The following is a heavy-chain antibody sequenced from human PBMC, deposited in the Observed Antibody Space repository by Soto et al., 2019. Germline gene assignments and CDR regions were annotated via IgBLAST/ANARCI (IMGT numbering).Heavy chain of an antibody. D-gene: IGHD1-26*01. Sequence: QVQLVQSGAEVKKPGSSVKVSCEASGGTFSNYAFSCVRQAPGQGLEWMGGIIPIFGTTNYAQKFQGRIKITADESTGTVYMELSGLKSEDTAVYYCARANSGSYPFNYYYGMDVRGQGTAVTVSS. V-gene: IGHV1-69*01. CDR3: ARANSGSYPFNYYYGMDV. CDR1: GGTFSNYA. J-gene: IGHJ6*02. CDR2: IIPIFGTT.